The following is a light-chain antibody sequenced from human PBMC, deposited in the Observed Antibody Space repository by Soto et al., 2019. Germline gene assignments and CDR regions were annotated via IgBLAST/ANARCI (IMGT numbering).Light chain of an antibody. CDR2: EVS. Sequence: QSALTQPASVSGSPGQSITISCTGTSSDVGGYDFVSWYQQHPGKAPKLIIYEVSNRPSGVSHRFSGSESGNTASLTISGLQAEDEADYYCNSYTSTSARVFGGGTKLTVL. CDR3: NSYTSTSARV. V-gene: IGLV2-14*01. J-gene: IGLJ3*02. CDR1: SSDVGGYDF.